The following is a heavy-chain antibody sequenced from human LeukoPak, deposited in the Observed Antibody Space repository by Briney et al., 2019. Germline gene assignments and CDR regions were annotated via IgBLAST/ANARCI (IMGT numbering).Heavy chain of an antibody. CDR1: GFTFDDYG. CDR2: INWNGGST. CDR3: AREVHDSSGYYYPTGIFQH. V-gene: IGHV3-20*04. Sequence: AGGSLRLSCAASGFTFDDYGMSWVRQAPGKGLEWVSGINWNGGSTGYADSVKGRFTISRDNAKNSLYLQMNSLRAEDTALYYCAREVHDSSGYYYPTGIFQHWGQGTLVTVSS. J-gene: IGHJ1*01. D-gene: IGHD3-22*01.